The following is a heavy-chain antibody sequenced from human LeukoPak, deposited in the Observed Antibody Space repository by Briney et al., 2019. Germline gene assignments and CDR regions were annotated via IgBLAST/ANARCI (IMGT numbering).Heavy chain of an antibody. CDR1: GGSISSGSYY. J-gene: IGHJ4*02. Sequence: TTSETLSLTCTVSGGSISSGSYYWSWIRQPAGKGLEWIGRIYTSGSTNYNPSLKSRVTISLDKSKNQFSLRLSSVTAADTAVYYCATTSMYYDTLTGYYRYWGQGTLVTVSS. V-gene: IGHV4-61*02. CDR2: IYTSGST. CDR3: ATTSMYYDTLTGYYRY. D-gene: IGHD3-9*01.